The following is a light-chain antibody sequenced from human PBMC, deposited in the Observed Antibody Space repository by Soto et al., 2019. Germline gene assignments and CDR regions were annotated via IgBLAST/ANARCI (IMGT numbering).Light chain of an antibody. J-gene: IGKJ2*01. Sequence: EIVMTQSPDTLSVSPGERVTLSCRASQSVSSDLAWYQQKPGQAPRLLTYGASTRATDIAARFSGSGSGTEFTLTISSLQSEDFAVYYCHQYNNWPPYTFGQGTKLEIK. CDR1: QSVSSD. V-gene: IGKV3-15*01. CDR3: HQYNNWPPYT. CDR2: GAS.